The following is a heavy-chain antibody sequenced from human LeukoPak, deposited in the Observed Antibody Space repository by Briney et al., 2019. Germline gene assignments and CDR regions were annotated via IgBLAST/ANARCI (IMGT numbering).Heavy chain of an antibody. D-gene: IGHD2-2*01. CDR1: GYPINNAYY. CDR2: LYHPDST. Sequence: SETLSLTCGISGYPINNAYYWVWIRQPPGKGLGWIGSLYHPDSTYYNPSLKSRVTMSVDTSRNQFSLRLSFVTAADTAVYYCARQYDSYFYYYLDLWGTGTTVTVSS. CDR3: ARQYDSYFYYYLDL. V-gene: IGHV4-38-2*01. J-gene: IGHJ6*03.